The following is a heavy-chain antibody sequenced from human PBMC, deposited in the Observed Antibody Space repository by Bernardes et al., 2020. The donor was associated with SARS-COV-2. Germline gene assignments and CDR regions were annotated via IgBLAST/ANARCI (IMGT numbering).Heavy chain of an antibody. J-gene: IGHJ3*02. Sequence: GSLRLSCGASGFTFSSYWMHWVRQAPGKGLVWVSRINSDGSTTKYAASVKGRFTISRDNAQHTLYLQMNSLRAEDTAVYYCARVGWRVPAATDAFDIWGLGTMVTVSS. V-gene: IGHV3-74*03. D-gene: IGHD2-2*01. CDR3: ARVGWRVPAATDAFDI. CDR2: INSDGSTT. CDR1: GFTFSSYW.